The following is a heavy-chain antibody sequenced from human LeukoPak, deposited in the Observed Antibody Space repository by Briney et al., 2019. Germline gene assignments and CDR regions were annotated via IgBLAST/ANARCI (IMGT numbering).Heavy chain of an antibody. V-gene: IGHV4-59*01. D-gene: IGHD3-22*01. CDR3: ARSVSGYYFDY. CDR2: IYYSGST. Sequence: SETLSLTCTVSGGSISSYYWSWIRQPPGKGLEWIGYIYYSGSTNYNPSLKSRVTISVDTSKNQFSLKLSSVTAADTAVYYCARSVSGYYFDYWGQGTLVTVSS. CDR1: GGSISSYY. J-gene: IGHJ4*02.